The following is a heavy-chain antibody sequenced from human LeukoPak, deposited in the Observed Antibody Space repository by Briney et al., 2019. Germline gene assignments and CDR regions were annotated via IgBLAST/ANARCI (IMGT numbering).Heavy chain of an antibody. Sequence: ASVKVSCKASGYTFTGYYMHWVRQAPGQGLEWMGWINPNSGGTNYAQKFQGRVTMTRDTSISTAYMELSRLRSDDTAVYYCARAAVARTFCDYWGQGTLVTVSS. D-gene: IGHD6-19*01. V-gene: IGHV1-2*02. CDR2: INPNSGGT. CDR3: ARAAVARTFCDY. J-gene: IGHJ4*02. CDR1: GYTFTGYY.